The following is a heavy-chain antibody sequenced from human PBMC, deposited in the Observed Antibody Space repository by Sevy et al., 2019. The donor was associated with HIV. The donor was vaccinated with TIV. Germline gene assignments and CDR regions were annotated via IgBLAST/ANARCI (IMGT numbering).Heavy chain of an antibody. CDR3: AKTINSGGGVVPAANYYYGLDV. V-gene: IGHV3-23*01. J-gene: IGHJ6*02. CDR1: GFTFSDYA. CDR2: INGKGRST. D-gene: IGHD2-2*01. Sequence: GGSLRLSCAASGFTFSDYAMNWVRQAPGKGLEWVSAINGKGRSTHYTDSVEGRFTISRDNAKSTLYLEMNSLRVEDTAVYYCAKTINSGGGVVPAANYYYGLDVWGQGTTVTVSS.